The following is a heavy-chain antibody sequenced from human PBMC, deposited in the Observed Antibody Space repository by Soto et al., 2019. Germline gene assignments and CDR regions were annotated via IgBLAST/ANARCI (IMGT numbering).Heavy chain of an antibody. D-gene: IGHD1-26*01. Sequence: GGSLSLSCAASGFTFNSYGIHWGRQGPGNGLGWVAFISYDSTKTYYADSVKGRFTISRDNSNSALYVQMNSLTGEDTAVYYCARTRSAWSDFHYYSLDVWGQGTTVTVSS. CDR2: ISYDSTKT. J-gene: IGHJ6*02. CDR3: ARTRSAWSDFHYYSLDV. CDR1: GFTFNSYG. V-gene: IGHV3-30*03.